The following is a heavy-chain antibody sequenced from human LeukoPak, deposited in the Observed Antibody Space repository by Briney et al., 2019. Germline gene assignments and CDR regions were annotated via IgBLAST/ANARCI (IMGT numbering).Heavy chain of an antibody. D-gene: IGHD1-26*01. CDR1: GFTFSNYG. J-gene: IGHJ5*02. Sequence: GGSLRLSCAASGFTFSNYGMHWVRQAPGKGLEWVAVIWYDGSNKYYADSVKGRFTISRDNSKNTLYLQMNSLRAEDTAVYYCARAGYSGSYGWFDPWGQGTLVTVSS. V-gene: IGHV3-33*01. CDR2: IWYDGSNK. CDR3: ARAGYSGSYGWFDP.